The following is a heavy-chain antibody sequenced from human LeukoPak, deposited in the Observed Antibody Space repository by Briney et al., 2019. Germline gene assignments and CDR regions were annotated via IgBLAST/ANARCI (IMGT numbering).Heavy chain of an antibody. J-gene: IGHJ6*03. Sequence: GGSLRLSCAASGFTFSSYSMNWVRQAPGKGLEWVSSISSSSSYIYYADSVKGRFTISRDNAKNSLYLQMNSLRAEDTAVYYCARVLPIQYCSSTSCPWDMDVWGKGTTVTVSS. V-gene: IGHV3-21*01. CDR2: ISSSSSYI. CDR3: ARVLPIQYCSSTSCPWDMDV. D-gene: IGHD2-2*01. CDR1: GFTFSSYS.